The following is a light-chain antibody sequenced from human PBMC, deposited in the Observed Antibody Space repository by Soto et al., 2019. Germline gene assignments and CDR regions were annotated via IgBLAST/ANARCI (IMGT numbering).Light chain of an antibody. Sequence: DIEMTQSPDSLAVSLGERATINCKSSQSVLYSSNNKNYLAWYQQKPGQPPKLLIYWASTREYGVPDRFSGSGSGTDFTLTISSLQTEDVAFYYCQQYYSAPPTFGPGTKVDIK. CDR2: WAS. V-gene: IGKV4-1*01. CDR3: QQYYSAPPT. J-gene: IGKJ3*01. CDR1: QSVLYSSNNKNY.